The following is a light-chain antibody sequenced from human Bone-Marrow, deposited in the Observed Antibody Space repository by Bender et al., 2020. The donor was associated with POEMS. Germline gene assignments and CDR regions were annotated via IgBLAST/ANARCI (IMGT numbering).Light chain of an antibody. Sequence: QSALTQPRSVSGSPGQSITISCTGSRSDIGGFDYVSWYQQHPGKAPKLIIYDVNNRPSGVSDRFSGSKSGNTASLTISGLQAEDEADYYCCSYTVSYTLVFGGGTKLTV. CDR1: RSDIGGFDY. CDR2: DVN. CDR3: CSYTVSYTLV. J-gene: IGLJ2*01. V-gene: IGLV2-11*01.